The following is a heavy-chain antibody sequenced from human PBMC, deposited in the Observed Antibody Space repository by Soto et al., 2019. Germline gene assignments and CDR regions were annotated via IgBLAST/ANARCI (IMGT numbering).Heavy chain of an antibody. V-gene: IGHV3-23*01. D-gene: IGHD1-26*01. Sequence: EVQVLDSGGGLVQPGGSLRLSCAASGFTFSTNPMSWVRQAPGKGLEWVSIISGSGGNTDYADSVKGRFTMFRDNSKNTVYLQMNSLRAEDTAVYYCAKVPLKYSGSYFDYWGQGTLVTVSS. CDR1: GFTFSTNP. CDR2: ISGSGGNT. CDR3: AKVPLKYSGSYFDY. J-gene: IGHJ4*02.